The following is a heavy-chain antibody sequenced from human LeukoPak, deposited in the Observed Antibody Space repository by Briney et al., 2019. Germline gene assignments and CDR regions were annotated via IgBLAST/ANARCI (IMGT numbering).Heavy chain of an antibody. J-gene: IGHJ4*02. D-gene: IGHD3-10*01. CDR2: MSPNGGHT. V-gene: IGHV1-8*01. Sequence: ASVKVSCKTSGYSFTSYDIIWVRQATGQGLEWMGWMSPNGGHTGRAQKFQGRISMTRNISISTAFMELSSLRSDDTDIYYCAKASAGSDYMAVYWGQGTLITVSS. CDR3: AKASAGSDYMAVY. CDR1: GYSFTSYD.